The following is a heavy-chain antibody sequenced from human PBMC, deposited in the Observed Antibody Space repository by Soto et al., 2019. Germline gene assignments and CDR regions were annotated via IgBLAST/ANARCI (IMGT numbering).Heavy chain of an antibody. CDR2: RHNSGTT. V-gene: IGHV4-59*01. CDR3: ARVAYDSAWNAYYFDY. Sequence: SETLSLTCSVSGGSIRIYYWGWVRQPPGKGLEWIGYRHNSGTTNYNPALKSRVTISLDTSKNHFSLNLSSVTAADTAVYYCARVAYDSAWNAYYFDYWGQGTLVTVS. J-gene: IGHJ4*02. D-gene: IGHD1-1*01. CDR1: GGSIRIYY.